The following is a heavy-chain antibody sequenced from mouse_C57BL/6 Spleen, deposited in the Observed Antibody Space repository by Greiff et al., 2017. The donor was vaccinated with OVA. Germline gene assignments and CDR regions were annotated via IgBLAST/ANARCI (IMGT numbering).Heavy chain of an antibody. CDR1: GFTFSDYY. CDR3: ARDGTGVYAMDY. CDR2: INYDGSST. J-gene: IGHJ4*01. V-gene: IGHV5-16*01. D-gene: IGHD4-1*01. Sequence: EVQRVESEGGLVQPGSSMKLSCTASGFTFSDYYMAWVRQVPEKGLEWVANINYDGSSTYYLDSLKSRFIISRDNAKNILYLQMSSLKSEDTATYYCARDGTGVYAMDYWGQGTSVTVSS.